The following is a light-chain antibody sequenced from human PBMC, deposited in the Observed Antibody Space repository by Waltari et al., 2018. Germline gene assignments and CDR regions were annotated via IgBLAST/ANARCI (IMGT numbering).Light chain of an antibody. J-gene: IGKJ4*01. CDR1: QGISSY. CDR3: QQYYSYPLT. V-gene: IGKV1-8*01. Sequence: AIRMTQSPSSFSASTGDRVTITCRASQGISSYLAWYQQKPGKAPKLPIYAASTLQSGVPSRFSGSGSGTDFTLTISCLQSEDFATYYCQQYYSYPLTFGGGTKVEIK. CDR2: AAS.